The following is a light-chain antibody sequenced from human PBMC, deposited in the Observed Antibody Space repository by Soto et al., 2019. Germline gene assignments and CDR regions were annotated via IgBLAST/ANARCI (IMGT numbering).Light chain of an antibody. J-gene: IGKJ5*01. CDR3: QQLISYPIT. Sequence: DLQMTQFRSPLSASVGATVTFTCRASPSHSNCLAWYQQIPGGAPKLLIYDASILERGVPSRFSGSGSGTEFTLTINRPQPEDFATYFCQQLISYPITFGQGTRLEIK. V-gene: IGKV1-5*01. CDR2: DAS. CDR1: PSHSNC.